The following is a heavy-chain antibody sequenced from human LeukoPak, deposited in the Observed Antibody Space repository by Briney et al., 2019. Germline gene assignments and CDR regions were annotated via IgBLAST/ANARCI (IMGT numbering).Heavy chain of an antibody. D-gene: IGHD2-15*01. CDR3: ATHLGYCSGGTCYFDY. CDR2: MYYSGST. CDR1: GGSINSNIYS. J-gene: IGHJ4*02. V-gene: IGHV4-39*01. Sequence: SETLSLTCIVSGGSINSNIYSWGWIRQPPGTGLEWIGSMYYSGSTYYNPSLKSRVTISEDTSKNQFSLKLSSVTAADTAVYYCATHLGYCSGGTCYFDYWGQGTLVTVSS.